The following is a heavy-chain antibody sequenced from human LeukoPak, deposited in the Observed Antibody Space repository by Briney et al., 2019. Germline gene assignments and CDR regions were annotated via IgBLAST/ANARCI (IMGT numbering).Heavy chain of an antibody. Sequence: GGSLRLSCAASGFTFNSYAMSWVRQAPGKGLEWVSSISGSGGGIYYADSVKGRFTISRDNSKNTLYLQMNSLRAEDTAVYYCARYHYDSSGYPYYFDYWGQGTLVTVSS. CDR2: ISGSGGGI. CDR1: GFTFNSYA. J-gene: IGHJ4*02. V-gene: IGHV3-23*01. CDR3: ARYHYDSSGYPYYFDY. D-gene: IGHD3-22*01.